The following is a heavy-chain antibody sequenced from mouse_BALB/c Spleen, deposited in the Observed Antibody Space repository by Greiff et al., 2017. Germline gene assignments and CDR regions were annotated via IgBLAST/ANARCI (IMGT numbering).Heavy chain of an antibody. CDR2: INPSSGYT. CDR3: AYGYDDGYYAMDY. V-gene: IGHV1-4*01. Sequence: VKLVESGAELARPGASVKMSCKASGYTFTSYTMHWVKQRPGQGLEWIGYINPSSGYTNYNQKFKDKATLTADKSSSTAYMQLSSLTSEDSAVYYCAYGYDDGYYAMDYWGQGTSVTVSS. D-gene: IGHD2-2*01. J-gene: IGHJ4*01. CDR1: GYTFTSYT.